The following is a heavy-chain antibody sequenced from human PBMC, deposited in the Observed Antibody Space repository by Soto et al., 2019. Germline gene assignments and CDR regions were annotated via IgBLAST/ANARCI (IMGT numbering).Heavy chain of an antibody. CDR2: IIPILGIA. CDR3: ARHLDYGDFVDY. Sequence: GASVKVSCKASGCTFSSXTISWVRQAPGQGLEWMGRIIPILGIANYAQKFQGRVTITADKSTSTAYMELSSLRSEDTAVYYCARHLDYGDFVDYWGQGTLVTVSS. V-gene: IGHV1-69*02. CDR1: GCTFSSXT. J-gene: IGHJ4*02. D-gene: IGHD4-17*01.